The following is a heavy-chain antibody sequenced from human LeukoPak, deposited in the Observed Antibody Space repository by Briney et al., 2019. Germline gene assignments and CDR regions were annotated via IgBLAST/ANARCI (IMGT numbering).Heavy chain of an antibody. CDR2: ISENGRAK. D-gene: IGHD3-10*01. V-gene: IGHV3-7*01. J-gene: IGHJ4*02. CDR1: GFSFSNYW. Sequence: GGSLRLSCAASGFSFSNYWMSWVRQAPGKGLEWVASISENGRAKPYVASVRGRFTISRDNTKNSLYLQMNSLRAEDTAVYYCARDISAYFDYWGQGTLVTVSS. CDR3: ARDISAYFDY.